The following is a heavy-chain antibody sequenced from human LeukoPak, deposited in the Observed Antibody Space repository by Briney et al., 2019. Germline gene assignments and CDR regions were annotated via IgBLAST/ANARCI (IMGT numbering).Heavy chain of an antibody. CDR2: INPNSGGT. Sequence: GASVKVSCKASGYTFTGYYMHWVRQAPGQGLEWMGWINPNSGGTNYAQKFQGRVTMTRDTSISTAYMELSRLRSDDTAVYYCARRLLADYGGNSVAFDIWGQGTMVTVSS. CDR1: GYTFTGYY. V-gene: IGHV1-2*02. J-gene: IGHJ3*02. CDR3: ARRLLADYGGNSVAFDI. D-gene: IGHD4-23*01.